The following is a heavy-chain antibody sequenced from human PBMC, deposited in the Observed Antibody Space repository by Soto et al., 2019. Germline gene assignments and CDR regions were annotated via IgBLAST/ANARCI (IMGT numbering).Heavy chain of an antibody. CDR3: AKASSRPWYFEY. V-gene: IGHV3-23*01. D-gene: IGHD6-13*01. CDR1: GFTFSSYA. J-gene: IGHJ4*02. CDR2: ITDSGGTT. Sequence: EVQLLESGGGFVQPGGSLRLSCAASGFTFSSYAMSWVRQAPGKGLEWVSTITDSGGTTNYADSVKGRFTISRDNSKNTLDLQMNSLRSDDTAVYYCAKASSRPWYFEYWGQGTLVTVSS.